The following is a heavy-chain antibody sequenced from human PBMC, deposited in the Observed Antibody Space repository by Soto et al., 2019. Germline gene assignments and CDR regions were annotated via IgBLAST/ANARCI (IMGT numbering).Heavy chain of an antibody. CDR1: GFTFSSYA. Sequence: GGSLRLSCAASGFTFSSYAMSWVRQEPGKGLEWVSAISGSGGSTYYADSVKGRFTISRDNSKNTLYLQMNSLRAEDTAVYYCAKGRGVRGVITNNYYYYMDVWGKGTTVTVSS. CDR2: ISGSGGST. J-gene: IGHJ6*03. CDR3: AKGRGVRGVITNNYYYYMDV. V-gene: IGHV3-23*01. D-gene: IGHD3-10*01.